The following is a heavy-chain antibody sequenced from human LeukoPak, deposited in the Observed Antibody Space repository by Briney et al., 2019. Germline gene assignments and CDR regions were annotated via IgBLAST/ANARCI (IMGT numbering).Heavy chain of an antibody. Sequence: SETLSLTCTVSGGSISSSSYYWGWIRQPPGKGLEWIGSIYYSGSTYYNPSLKSRVTISVDTSKNQFSLKLSSVTAADTAVYYCARGDRGYSYGYSYFDYWGQGTLVTVSS. J-gene: IGHJ4*02. CDR1: GGSISSSSYY. CDR3: ARGDRGYSYGYSYFDY. CDR2: IYYSGST. V-gene: IGHV4-39*07. D-gene: IGHD5-18*01.